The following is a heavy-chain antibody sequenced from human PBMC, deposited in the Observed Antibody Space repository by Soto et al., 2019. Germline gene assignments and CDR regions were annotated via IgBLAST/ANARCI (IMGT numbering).Heavy chain of an antibody. CDR1: GFTFSSYA. CDR3: AKGYYESGNPKWFDP. CDR2: ISGSGGST. J-gene: IGHJ5*02. V-gene: IGHV3-23*01. Sequence: EVQLLESGGGLVQPGGSLRLSCAASGFTFSSYAMSWVRQAPGKGLEWVSVISGSGGSTYYADSVKGRFTISRDNSKNTLYLQINVLRAEGTAVYYCAKGYYESGNPKWFDPWGQGTLVTVSS. D-gene: IGHD3-10*01.